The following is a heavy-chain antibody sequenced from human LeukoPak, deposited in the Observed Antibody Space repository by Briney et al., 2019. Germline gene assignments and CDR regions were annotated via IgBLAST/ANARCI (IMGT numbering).Heavy chain of an antibody. D-gene: IGHD2-2*01. CDR2: IGTAGDT. V-gene: IGHV3-13*04. Sequence: PGGSLRLSCAASGFTFSSYDMHWVRQATGKGLECVSAIGTAGDTYYPGSVKGRFTISRENAKNSLYLQMNSLRAGDTAVYYCARGKYQLLPDYWGQGTLVTVSS. J-gene: IGHJ4*02. CDR3: ARGKYQLLPDY. CDR1: GFTFSSYD.